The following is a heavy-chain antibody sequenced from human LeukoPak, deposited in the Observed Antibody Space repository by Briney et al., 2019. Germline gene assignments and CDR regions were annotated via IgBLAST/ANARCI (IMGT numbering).Heavy chain of an antibody. J-gene: IGHJ4*02. CDR3: TRGPDYYDSSGLDY. CDR1: GFTFSGSA. Sequence: GGSLRLSCAASGFTFSGSAMHWVRQASGKGLEWVGRIRSKGNTYATAYAASVKGRFTISRDDSKNTAYLQMNSLKTEDTAVYYCTRGPDYYDSSGLDYWGQGPWSPSPQ. D-gene: IGHD3-22*01. CDR2: IRSKGNTYAT. V-gene: IGHV3-73*01.